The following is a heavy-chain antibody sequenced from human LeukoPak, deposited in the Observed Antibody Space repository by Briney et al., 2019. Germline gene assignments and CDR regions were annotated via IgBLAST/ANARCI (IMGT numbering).Heavy chain of an antibody. CDR2: ISRSGSAI. V-gene: IGHV3-48*03. CDR3: ASLNEIADYGGSGNEVFDI. J-gene: IGHJ3*02. Sequence: GGSLRLSCAASGFTFSNYDMNWVRQAPGKGLEWVSSISRSGSAIYYADSVKGRFTISRDNSKNTLYLQMDSLRAEDTAVYYCASLNEIADYGGSGNEVFDIWGQGTIVTVSS. D-gene: IGHD3-22*01. CDR1: GFTFSNYD.